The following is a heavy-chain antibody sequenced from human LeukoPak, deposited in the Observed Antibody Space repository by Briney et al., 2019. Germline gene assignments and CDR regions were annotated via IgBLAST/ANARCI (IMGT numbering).Heavy chain of an antibody. V-gene: IGHV3-23*01. D-gene: IGHD1-26*01. J-gene: IGHJ4*02. CDR1: EFTFSSYG. Sequence: GGSLRLSCAASEFTFSSYGMSWVRQAPGKGLEWVSSISGSGSSTYYADSVKGRFTISRDNSKNTLYLQMNGLRAEDTAVYYCAKLGGSYYDYWGQGTLVTVSS. CDR2: ISGSGSST. CDR3: AKLGGSYYDY.